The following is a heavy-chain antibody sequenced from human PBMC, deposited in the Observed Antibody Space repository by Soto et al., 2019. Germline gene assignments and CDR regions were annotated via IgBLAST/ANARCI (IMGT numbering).Heavy chain of an antibody. CDR3: ARDVLIPFRWGYATPPQYNYHGMDV. Sequence: QVQLVQSGAEVMKPGASVKVSCKASGYTFTTFGISWVRQAPGQGLEWMRWINTYNGNTDYAQKFQGRVTMTTETSTRTAHMELRSLRSDDTAVYYCARDVLIPFRWGYATPPQYNYHGMDVWGQGTTVSVSS. D-gene: IGHD3-16*01. CDR1: GYTFTTFG. J-gene: IGHJ6*02. CDR2: INTYNGNT. V-gene: IGHV1-18*01.